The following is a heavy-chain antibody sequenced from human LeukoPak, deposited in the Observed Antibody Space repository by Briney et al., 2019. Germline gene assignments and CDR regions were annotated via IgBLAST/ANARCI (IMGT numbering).Heavy chain of an antibody. CDR2: INHSGST. D-gene: IGHD2-2*01. J-gene: IGHJ3*02. CDR1: GGSFSGYY. CDR3: ARPTRYCSSTSCYGVRAFDI. V-gene: IGHV4-34*01. Sequence: SETLSLTCAVYGGSFSGYYWSWIRQPPGKGLEWIGEINHSGSTNYNPSLKSRVTISVDTSKNQFSLKLSSVTAADTAVYYCARPTRYCSSTSCYGVRAFDIWGQGTMVTVSS.